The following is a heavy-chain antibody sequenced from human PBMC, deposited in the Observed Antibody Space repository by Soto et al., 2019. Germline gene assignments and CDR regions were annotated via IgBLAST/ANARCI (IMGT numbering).Heavy chain of an antibody. Sequence: VAVISYDGSNKYYADSVKGRFTISRDNSKNTLYLQMNSLRAEDTVVYYCARDREEYCSGGSCYSGGYWGQGTLVSVSS. CDR2: ISYDGSNK. CDR3: ARDREEYCSGGSCYSGGY. V-gene: IGHV3-30-3*01. D-gene: IGHD2-15*01. J-gene: IGHJ4*02.